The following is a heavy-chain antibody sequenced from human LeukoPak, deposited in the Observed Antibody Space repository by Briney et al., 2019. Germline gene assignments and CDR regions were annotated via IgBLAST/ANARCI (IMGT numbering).Heavy chain of an antibody. D-gene: IGHD3-22*01. CDR2: ISSSSSYI. Sequence: PGGSLRLSCAASGFTFSSYDMDWVRQAPGKGLEWVSSISSSSSYIYYADSVKGRFTISRDNAKNSLYLQMNSLRAEDTAVYYCARAFNYYDSSGYYPWGQGTLVTVSS. V-gene: IGHV3-21*01. CDR1: GFTFSSYD. J-gene: IGHJ5*02. CDR3: ARAFNYYDSSGYYP.